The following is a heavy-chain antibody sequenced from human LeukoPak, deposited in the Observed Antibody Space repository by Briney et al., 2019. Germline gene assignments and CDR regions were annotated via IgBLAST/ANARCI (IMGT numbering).Heavy chain of an antibody. CDR1: GGTFSSYA. Sequence: ASVKVSCKASGGTFSSYAISWVRQAPGQGLEWMGGIIPIFGTANYAQKFQGRVTITTDESTSTAYMELSSLRSEDTAVYYCARGKQWLGYDYYYYYDMDVWGKGPTVTVSS. J-gene: IGHJ6*03. D-gene: IGHD6-19*01. CDR2: IIPIFGTA. V-gene: IGHV1-69*05. CDR3: ARGKQWLGYDYYYYYDMDV.